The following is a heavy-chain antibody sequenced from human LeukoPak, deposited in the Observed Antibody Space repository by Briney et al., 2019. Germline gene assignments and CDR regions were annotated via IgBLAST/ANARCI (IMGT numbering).Heavy chain of an antibody. CDR2: IDSSGIDT. CDR3: ARDRWGYSYGGD. CDR1: GFSFSSYW. V-gene: IGHV3-74*01. J-gene: IGHJ4*02. D-gene: IGHD5-18*01. Sequence: PGGSLRLSCTASGFSFSSYWIHWVRQAPGKGLVWVSRIDSSGIDTTYADSAKGRFTISRDNAKNTLYLQMNSLRAEDTAVYYCARDRWGYSYGGDWGQGTLVTVSS.